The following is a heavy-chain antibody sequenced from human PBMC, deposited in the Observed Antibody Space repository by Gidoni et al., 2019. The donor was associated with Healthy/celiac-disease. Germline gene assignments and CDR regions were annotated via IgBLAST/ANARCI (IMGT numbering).Heavy chain of an antibody. CDR1: GSHLDASA. Sequence: EVQLVQSGGCLVQPGGSLRPPWSASGSHLDASAMPWVRQAPGKGLAWVSGISWNSGSMRYADSVKGRFTIYRDNDKNSLYLQMNSLRAEDTDLYYCAKDSEVDIVATANNDFDYWGQGTLVTVSS. J-gene: IGHJ4*02. D-gene: IGHD5-12*01. CDR2: ISWNSGSM. CDR3: AKDSEVDIVATANNDFDY. V-gene: IGHV3-9*01.